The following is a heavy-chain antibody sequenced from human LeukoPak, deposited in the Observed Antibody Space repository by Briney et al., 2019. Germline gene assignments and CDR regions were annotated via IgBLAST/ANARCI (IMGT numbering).Heavy chain of an antibody. CDR1: GFTFTYYT. D-gene: IGHD5-12*01. CDR2: ISSSRRYI. V-gene: IGHV3-21*01. Sequence: GGSLRLSCTASGFTFTYYTMTRVRQPPGKGLEWVSSISSSRRYIYYADSVKGRFTISRDNTKNSRYLQMNTLRAEDTAVYYCAGPPLAQGAFDIWGQGTMVTVSS. CDR3: AGPPLAQGAFDI. J-gene: IGHJ3*02.